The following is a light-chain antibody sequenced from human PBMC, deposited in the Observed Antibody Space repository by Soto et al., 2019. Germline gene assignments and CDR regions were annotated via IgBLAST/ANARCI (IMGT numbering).Light chain of an antibody. CDR3: SSYTSSNTNVV. CDR1: SSDVGGYNY. Sequence: QSALTQPASVSGSPGQSITISCTGTSSDVGGYNYVSWYQQHPGKAPKLMIYDVSNRPSGVSNRFSGSKSGNTASLTISGLQAEDEADYYCSSYTSSNTNVVFGGGTKLTV. CDR2: DVS. V-gene: IGLV2-14*01. J-gene: IGLJ2*01.